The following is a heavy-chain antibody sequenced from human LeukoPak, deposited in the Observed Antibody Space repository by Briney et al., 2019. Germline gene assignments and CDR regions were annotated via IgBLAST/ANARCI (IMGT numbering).Heavy chain of an antibody. V-gene: IGHV3-74*01. CDR1: GFTFSNYW. J-gene: IGHJ4*02. CDR3: ARDVLGGSAY. CDR2: INSDGSGT. Sequence: GGSLRLSCAASGFTFSNYWMHWVRQAPGKGLMWVSSINSDGSGTFYADSVKGRFTISRDNAKNTLYLQMNSLRAEDTAAYYCARDVLGGSAYWGQGTLVTVSS. D-gene: IGHD3-16*01.